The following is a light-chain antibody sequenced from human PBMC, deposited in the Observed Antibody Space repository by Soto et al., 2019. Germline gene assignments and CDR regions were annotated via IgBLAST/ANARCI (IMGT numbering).Light chain of an antibody. Sequence: EIVLTQSPGTLSLSPGDRATLSCSASQTVSSNFLAWYQQRPAQAPRLLIHGASTRATGITDRFSGSVSGTAFTLIISGLEPEDFAVYYCQQYGTSPATFGQGTKVEIK. CDR3: QQYGTSPAT. J-gene: IGKJ1*01. V-gene: IGKV3-20*01. CDR2: GAS. CDR1: QTVSSNF.